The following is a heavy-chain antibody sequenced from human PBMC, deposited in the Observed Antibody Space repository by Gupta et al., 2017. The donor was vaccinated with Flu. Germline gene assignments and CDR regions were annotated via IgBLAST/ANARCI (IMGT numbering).Heavy chain of an antibody. CDR3: ARGTGSGSYYVVY. J-gene: IGHJ4*02. V-gene: IGHV3-21*01. CDR2: ISSSSSYI. D-gene: IGHD1-26*01. Sequence: RQAPGKGLEWVSSISSSSSYIYYADSVKGRFTISRDNAKNSLYLQMNSLRAEDTAVYYCARGTGSGSYYVVYWGQGTLVTVSS.